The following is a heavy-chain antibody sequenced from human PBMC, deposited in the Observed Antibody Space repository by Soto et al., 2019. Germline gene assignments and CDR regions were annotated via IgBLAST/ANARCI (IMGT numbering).Heavy chain of an antibody. V-gene: IGHV3-48*02. Sequence: GGSLRLSCESSCFSFVSYSMNWVRQAPGKGLEWVSFISGRGTTTYYADSVRGRFTVSRDNAKNSLSLEVNSLRDEDTAVYYCARLGYCSSATCKYYFYYYGMDVWGQGTTVTVSS. CDR1: CFSFVSYS. CDR3: ARLGYCSSATCKYYFYYYGMDV. CDR2: ISGRGTTT. J-gene: IGHJ6*02. D-gene: IGHD2-2*01.